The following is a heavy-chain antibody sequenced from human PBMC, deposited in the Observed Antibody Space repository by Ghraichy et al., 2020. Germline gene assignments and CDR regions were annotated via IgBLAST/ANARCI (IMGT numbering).Heavy chain of an antibody. J-gene: IGHJ5*02. CDR1: GFTFSSYE. Sequence: GGSLRLSCAASGFTFSSYEMNWVRQAPGKGLEWVSYISSSGSTIYYADSVKGRFTISRDNAKNSLYLQMNSLRAEDTAVYYCARDKPPSVAGILKTPHWFDPWGQGTLVTVSS. D-gene: IGHD6-19*01. CDR2: ISSSGSTI. CDR3: ARDKPPSVAGILKTPHWFDP. V-gene: IGHV3-48*03.